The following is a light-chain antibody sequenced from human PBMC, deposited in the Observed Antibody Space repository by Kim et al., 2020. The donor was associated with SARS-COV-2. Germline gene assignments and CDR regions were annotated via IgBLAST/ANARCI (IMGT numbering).Light chain of an antibody. CDR2: WAS. Sequence: RATLNCKSSQTVLYNSNNKSYLAWYQQKPGQAPKLLIYWASSRESGVSDRFSGSGSETDFTLTISSLQAEDVAVYYCQQYYSTPPSFGQGTKLEIK. V-gene: IGKV4-1*01. CDR1: QTVLYNSNNKSY. CDR3: QQYYSTPPS. J-gene: IGKJ2*03.